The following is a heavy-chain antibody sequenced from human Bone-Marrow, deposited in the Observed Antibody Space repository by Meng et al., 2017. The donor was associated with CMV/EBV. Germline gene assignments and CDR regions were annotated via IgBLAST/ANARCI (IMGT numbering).Heavy chain of an antibody. V-gene: IGHV3-66*02. J-gene: IGHJ4*02. D-gene: IGHD5-12*01. CDR1: GFTFSSYA. Sequence: GGSLRLSCAASGFTFSSYAMSWVRRAPGKGLEWVSVIYSGGSTYYADSMKGRFTISRDNSKNTLYLQMNSLRAEDTAVYYCASTTVLYSGYEGAANDNWGQGTLVTVSS. CDR2: IYSGGST. CDR3: ASTTVLYSGYEGAANDN.